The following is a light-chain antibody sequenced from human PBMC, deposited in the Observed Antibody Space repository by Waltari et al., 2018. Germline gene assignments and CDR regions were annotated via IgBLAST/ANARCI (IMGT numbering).Light chain of an antibody. J-gene: IGKJ4*01. CDR2: GTF. V-gene: IGKV3-20*01. CDR3: QQYDISPLT. CDR1: QTIRTTY. Sequence: EIVLTQSPGPLSISPGDGATLPCSTSQTIRTTYVAWYQQKPGQAPTLLIYGTFSRATGIPDRFTGSGSGTDFSLTISSLEPEDFATYYCQQYDISPLTFGGGTKVEIK.